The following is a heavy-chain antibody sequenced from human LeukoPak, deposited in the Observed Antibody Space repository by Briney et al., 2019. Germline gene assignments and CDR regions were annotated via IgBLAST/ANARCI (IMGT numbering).Heavy chain of an antibody. CDR3: ARNITRKTSYDTSDRVDAFDI. J-gene: IGHJ3*02. CDR1: GGSISSSSYY. CDR2: IYYSGST. D-gene: IGHD3-22*01. Sequence: SETLSLTCTVSGGSISSSSYYWGWIRQPPGKGLEWIGSIYYSGSTDYNPSLKSRVTISVDTSKNQFSLKLSSVTAADTAVYYCARNITRKTSYDTSDRVDAFDIWGQGTMVTVSS. V-gene: IGHV4-39*01.